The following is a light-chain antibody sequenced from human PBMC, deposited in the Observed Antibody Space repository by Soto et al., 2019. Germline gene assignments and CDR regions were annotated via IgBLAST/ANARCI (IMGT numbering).Light chain of an antibody. CDR3: QQTYTVPYT. V-gene: IGKV1-39*01. Sequence: DVQMTQSPSSLSASVGDRVTITCRASQSIERYVNWYQQKSGKAPKFLMYATSHLQSGVPSRFSGSGSGTEFTLTISGLQPEDFGSYYCQQTYTVPYTFGQGTKLEI. J-gene: IGKJ2*01. CDR1: QSIERY. CDR2: ATS.